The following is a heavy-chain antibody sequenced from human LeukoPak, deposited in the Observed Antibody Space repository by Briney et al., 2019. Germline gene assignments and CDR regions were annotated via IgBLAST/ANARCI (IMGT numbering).Heavy chain of an antibody. CDR2: IYSGGST. CDR3: ARGGPRHPLIY. J-gene: IGHJ4*02. Sequence: QTGGSLRLSCAASGFTVSSNYMSWVRQAPGKGLEWVSVIYSGGSTYYADSVKGRFTISRDNSKNTLYLQMDSLRAEDTAVYYCARGGPRHPLIYWGQGTLVTVSS. D-gene: IGHD5-12*01. V-gene: IGHV3-53*01. CDR1: GFTVSSNY.